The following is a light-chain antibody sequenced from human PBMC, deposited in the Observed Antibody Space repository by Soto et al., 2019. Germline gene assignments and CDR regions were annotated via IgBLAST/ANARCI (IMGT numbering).Light chain of an antibody. V-gene: IGKV3-20*01. CDR2: GAS. Sequence: EIVLTQSPGTLSLSPGESATLSCRASQSVTSSYLAWYQQKPGQAPRLLIYGASSSATGIPDRFSGSGSGTDFTLTISRLEPEDFAVYYCQQYGSSPPYTFGQGTKLEIK. CDR1: QSVTSSY. J-gene: IGKJ2*01. CDR3: QQYGSSPPYT.